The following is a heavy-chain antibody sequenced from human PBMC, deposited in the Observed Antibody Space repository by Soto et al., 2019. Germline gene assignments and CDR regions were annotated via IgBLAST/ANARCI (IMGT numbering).Heavy chain of an antibody. J-gene: IGHJ6*02. D-gene: IGHD6-13*01. CDR3: ARDLRAAGRPGMDV. V-gene: IGHV1-69*01. Sequence: SCKASGGSFSSYAISWVRQAPGQGLEWMGGIIPIVGTGNYAQNFQGRVTITADESTSTAYMELSSLRSEDTAMYYCARDLRAAGRPGMDVWGQGTTVTVSS. CDR2: IIPIVGTG. CDR1: GGSFSSYA.